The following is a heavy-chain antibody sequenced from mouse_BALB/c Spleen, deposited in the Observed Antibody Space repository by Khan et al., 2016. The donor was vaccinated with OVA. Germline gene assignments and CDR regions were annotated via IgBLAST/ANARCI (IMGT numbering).Heavy chain of an antibody. Sequence: EVQLQESGPGLVNPSQSLSLTCTVTGYSITSDYAWNWIRQFPGNKLEWMGSINYSGSTNYNPALKRRISITRDTSKNQFFLQLNSVTTEDTATYYCARDGSRYNYAMDYWGQGTSVTVSS. J-gene: IGHJ4*01. D-gene: IGHD2-3*01. CDR3: ARDGSRYNYAMDY. V-gene: IGHV3-2*02. CDR1: GYSITSDYA. CDR2: INYSGST.